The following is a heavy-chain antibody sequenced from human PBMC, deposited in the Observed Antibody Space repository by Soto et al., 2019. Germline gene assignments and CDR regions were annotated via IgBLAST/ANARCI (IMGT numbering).Heavy chain of an antibody. CDR2: INSDGSST. V-gene: IGHV3-74*01. D-gene: IGHD3-3*01. CDR3: ARDLEWLRYYYYMDV. J-gene: IGHJ6*03. Sequence: GGSLRLSCAASGFTFSSYWMHWVRQAPGKGLVWVSRINSDGSSTSYADSVKGRFTISRDNARNTLYLQMNSLRAEDTAVYYCARDLEWLRYYYYMDVWGKGTTVTVS. CDR1: GFTFSSYW.